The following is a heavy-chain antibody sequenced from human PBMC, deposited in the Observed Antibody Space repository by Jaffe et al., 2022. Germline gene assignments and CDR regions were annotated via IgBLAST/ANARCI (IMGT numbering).Heavy chain of an antibody. CDR1: GYTFTGYY. Sequence: QVQLVQSGAEVKKPGASVKVSCKASGYTFTGYYMHWVRQAPGQGLEWMGWINPNSGGTNYAQKFQGRVTMTRDTSISTAYMELSRLRSDDTAVYYCARDGTYYDILTGYYTPYYFDYWGQGTLVTVSS. V-gene: IGHV1-2*02. J-gene: IGHJ4*02. D-gene: IGHD3-9*01. CDR2: INPNSGGT. CDR3: ARDGTYYDILTGYYTPYYFDY.